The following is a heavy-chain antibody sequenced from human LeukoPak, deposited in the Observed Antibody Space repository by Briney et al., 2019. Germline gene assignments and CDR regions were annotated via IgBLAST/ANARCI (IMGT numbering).Heavy chain of an antibody. J-gene: IGHJ3*02. Sequence: ASVKVSCKASGYSFIAYYMHWVRQAPGQGLEWMGWIRPDSGGTNYAQKFQGRVTMTRDTSISTAYMELSSLRSDDAAIYYCARDRVGSTSWVDAFDMWGQGTKVTVSS. D-gene: IGHD1-26*01. CDR3: ARDRVGSTSWVDAFDM. CDR2: IRPDSGGT. V-gene: IGHV1-2*02. CDR1: GYSFIAYY.